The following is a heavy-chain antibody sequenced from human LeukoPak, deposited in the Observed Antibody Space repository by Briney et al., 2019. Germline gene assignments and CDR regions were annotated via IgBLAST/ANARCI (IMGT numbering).Heavy chain of an antibody. V-gene: IGHV3-7*01. CDR3: AREYMGSYDI. CDR1: ESTFSGTW. D-gene: IGHD3-10*01. Sequence: GGSLRLSCAASESTFSGTWMSWVRQAPGKGLEWVANIVQDGSEMYYVDSVKGRFTVSRDNAKNSMYVQMNSLRVEDTAVYYCAREYMGSYDIWGQGTMVTVSS. J-gene: IGHJ3*02. CDR2: IVQDGSEM.